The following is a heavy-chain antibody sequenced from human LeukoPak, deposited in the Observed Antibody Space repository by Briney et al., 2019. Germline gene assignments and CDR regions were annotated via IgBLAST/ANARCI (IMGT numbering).Heavy chain of an antibody. Sequence: SETLSLTCTVSGGSISSYYWSWIRQPPGKGLEWIGYIYYSGSTNYNPSLKSRVTISVDTSKNQFSLKLSSVTAADTAVYYCARQRDIVVVFDYWGQGTPVTVSS. CDR3: ARQRDIVVVFDY. J-gene: IGHJ4*02. CDR1: GGSISSYY. CDR2: IYYSGST. V-gene: IGHV4-59*08. D-gene: IGHD2-2*01.